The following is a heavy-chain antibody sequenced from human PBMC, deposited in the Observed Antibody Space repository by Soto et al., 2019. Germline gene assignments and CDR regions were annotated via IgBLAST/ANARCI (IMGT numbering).Heavy chain of an antibody. Sequence: PXGSLRLSCAASGFTVSSYHMTWVRQAPGKGPDWVSLSYSGGSTYYADSVKGRFTISRDNSKNTLYLQMNSLRGEDTAVYYCAIRRGYRGYDSAFDIWGQGTMVTVSS. D-gene: IGHD5-12*01. CDR3: AIRRGYRGYDSAFDI. J-gene: IGHJ3*02. CDR2: SYSGGST. V-gene: IGHV3-53*01. CDR1: GFTVSSYH.